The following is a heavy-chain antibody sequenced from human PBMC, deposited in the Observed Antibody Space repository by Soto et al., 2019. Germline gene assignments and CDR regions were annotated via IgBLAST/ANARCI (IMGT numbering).Heavy chain of an antibody. CDR1: GFTFSSYW. CDR2: IKQDGSEK. V-gene: IGHV3-7*01. J-gene: IGHJ3*02. D-gene: IGHD3-9*01. Sequence: EVQLVESGGGLVQPGGSLRLSCAASGFTFSSYWMSWVRQAPGKGLEWVANIKQDGSEKYYVDSVKGRFTISRDNAKNSLYLQMNSLRAEDTAVYYCARAGRITIFSTGYPLNAFEIWGQGTMVTVSS. CDR3: ARAGRITIFSTGYPLNAFEI.